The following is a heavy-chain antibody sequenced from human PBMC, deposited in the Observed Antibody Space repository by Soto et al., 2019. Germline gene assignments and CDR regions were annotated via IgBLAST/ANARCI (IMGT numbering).Heavy chain of an antibody. V-gene: IGHV4-39*01. CDR1: GGSISSSSYY. J-gene: IGHJ4*02. Sequence: QLQLQESGPGLVKPSETLSLTCTVSGGSISSSSYYWGWIRQPPGKGLEWIGSIYYSGSTYYNPSLKSRVTRSVDTSKNQFSLKLSSVTAADTAVYYCACFPDDYGDYRHDNWGQGTLVTVSS. D-gene: IGHD4-17*01. CDR2: IYYSGST. CDR3: ACFPDDYGDYRHDN.